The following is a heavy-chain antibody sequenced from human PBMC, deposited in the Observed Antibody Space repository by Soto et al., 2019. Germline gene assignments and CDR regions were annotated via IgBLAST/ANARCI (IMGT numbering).Heavy chain of an antibody. D-gene: IGHD3-22*01. Sequence: ASVKVSCKASGYTFTSYGISWVRQAPGQGLEWMGWMNPNSGNTGYAQKFQGRVTMTRNTSISTAYMELSSLRSEDTAVYYCARNYYYDSSGYYPWFDPWGQGTLVTV. J-gene: IGHJ5*02. CDR2: MNPNSGNT. V-gene: IGHV1-8*02. CDR3: ARNYYYDSSGYYPWFDP. CDR1: GYTFTSYG.